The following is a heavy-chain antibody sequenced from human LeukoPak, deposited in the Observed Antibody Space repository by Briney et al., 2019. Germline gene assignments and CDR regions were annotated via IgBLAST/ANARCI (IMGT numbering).Heavy chain of an antibody. V-gene: IGHV1-69*06. CDR2: IIPIFGTA. Sequence: SVKVSCKASGGTFSSYAISWVRQAPGQGLEWMGGIIPIFGTANYAQKFQGRVTITADKSTSTAYMELSGLRSGDTAVYYCARSIVVVPAAEYYFDYWGQGTLVTVSS. CDR3: ARSIVVVPAAEYYFDY. CDR1: GGTFSSYA. D-gene: IGHD2-2*01. J-gene: IGHJ4*02.